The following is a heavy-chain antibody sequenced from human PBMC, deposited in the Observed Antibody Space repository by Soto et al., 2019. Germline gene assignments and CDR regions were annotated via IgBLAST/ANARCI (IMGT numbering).Heavy chain of an antibody. J-gene: IGHJ4*02. CDR1: GFSLSTSGVG. CDR3: AHRAYFDSGKQFDY. D-gene: IGHD3-10*01. Sequence: QFTLKESGPTLVKPTQTLTLTCTFSGFSLSTSGVGVGWIRQPPGKALEWLAIIYWDDEKRYSPSLKTRLTVTKDTSKNQVVLTMTNVDPVDTATYYCAHRAYFDSGKQFDYWGQGTLVSVSS. V-gene: IGHV2-5*02. CDR2: IYWDDEK.